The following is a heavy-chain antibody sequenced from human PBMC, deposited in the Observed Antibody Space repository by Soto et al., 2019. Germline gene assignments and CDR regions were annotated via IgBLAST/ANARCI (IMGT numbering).Heavy chain of an antibody. Sequence: SETRSLTCTVSGGSVTNSSYYWGWIRQSPGKGLEWIGSVYYRGRSYSKSSVKSRVTISVDTSKNRFSLSLNSVTASDTAVYFCVSQRTTVPTQAYFDYWGPGALVTVSS. D-gene: IGHD4-17*01. V-gene: IGHV4-39*01. J-gene: IGHJ4*02. CDR3: VSQRTTVPTQAYFDY. CDR1: GGSVTNSSYY. CDR2: VYYRGRS.